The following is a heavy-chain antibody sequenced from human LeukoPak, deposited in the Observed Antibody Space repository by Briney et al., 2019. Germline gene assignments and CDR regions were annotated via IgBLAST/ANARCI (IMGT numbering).Heavy chain of an antibody. CDR3: AREGVRGVRDY. Sequence: ASVKVSCKASVSTFTGYYMHWVRQAPGQGLEWMGWINPNSGGTNYAQTFQGRVTMTRDASISTAYMELSRLRSDDTAVYYCAREGVRGVRDYWGQGTLVSVSS. CDR1: VSTFTGYY. V-gene: IGHV1-2*02. CDR2: INPNSGGT. J-gene: IGHJ4*02. D-gene: IGHD3-10*01.